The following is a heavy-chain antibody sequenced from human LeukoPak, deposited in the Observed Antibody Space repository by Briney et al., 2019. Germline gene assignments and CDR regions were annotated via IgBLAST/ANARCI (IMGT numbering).Heavy chain of an antibody. J-gene: IGHJ3*02. V-gene: IGHV1-46*01. CDR2: INPSGGST. D-gene: IGHD5-12*01. CDR3: AKGEYSGYDFDAFDI. CDR1: GYTFTSYY. Sequence: GASVKVSCKASGYTFTSYYMHWVRQAPGQGLEWMGIINPSGGSTSYAQKFQGRVTMTRDTSTSTVYMELSSLRSEDTAVYYCAKGEYSGYDFDAFDIWGQGTMVTVSS.